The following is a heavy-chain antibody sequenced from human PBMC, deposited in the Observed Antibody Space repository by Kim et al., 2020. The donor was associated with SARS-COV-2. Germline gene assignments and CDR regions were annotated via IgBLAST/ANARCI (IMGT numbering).Heavy chain of an antibody. V-gene: IGHV1-69*13. CDR1: GGTFSSYA. Sequence: SVKVSCKASGGTFSSYAISWVRQAPGQGLEWMGGIIPIFGTANYAQKFQGRVTITADESTSTAYMELSSLRSEDTAVYYCASLPYQLLSGLGIYYYYGMDVWGQGTTVTVSS. D-gene: IGHD2-2*01. CDR2: IIPIFGTA. J-gene: IGHJ6*02. CDR3: ASLPYQLLSGLGIYYYYGMDV.